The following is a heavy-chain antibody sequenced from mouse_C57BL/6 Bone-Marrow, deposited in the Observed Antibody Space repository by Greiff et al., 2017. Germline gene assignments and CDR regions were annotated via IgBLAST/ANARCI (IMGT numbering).Heavy chain of an antibody. J-gene: IGHJ4*01. Sequence: VQLKQSGAELVRPGASVKLSCTASGFNIKDYYMHWVKQRPEQGLEWIGRIDPEDGDTEYAPKFQGKATMSADTSSNTAYLQLSSLTSEDTAVYYCTTGYDGYYYYAMDYWGQGTSVTVSS. V-gene: IGHV14-1*01. D-gene: IGHD2-3*01. CDR2: IDPEDGDT. CDR3: TTGYDGYYYYAMDY. CDR1: GFNIKDYY.